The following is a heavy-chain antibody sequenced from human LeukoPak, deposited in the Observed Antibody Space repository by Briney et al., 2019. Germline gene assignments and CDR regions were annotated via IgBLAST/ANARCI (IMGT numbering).Heavy chain of an antibody. J-gene: IGHJ5*02. CDR2: ISAYNGNT. V-gene: IGHV1-18*01. CDR1: GYTFISYG. D-gene: IGHD2-2*01. Sequence: ASVKVSCKASGYTFISYGISWVRQAPGQGLEWMGWISAYNGNTNYAQKLQGRVTMTTDTSTSTAYMELRSLRSDDTAVYYCARDSIDIVVVPAAQNWFDPWGQGTLVTVSS. CDR3: ARDSIDIVVVPAAQNWFDP.